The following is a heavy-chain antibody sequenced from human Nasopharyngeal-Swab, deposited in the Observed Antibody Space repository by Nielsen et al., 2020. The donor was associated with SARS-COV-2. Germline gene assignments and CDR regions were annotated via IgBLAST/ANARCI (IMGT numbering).Heavy chain of an antibody. V-gene: IGHV4-61*06. D-gene: IGHD2-15*01. J-gene: IGHJ4*02. Sequence: WIRQPPGKGLEWIGYIYYSGSTNYNPSLKSRVTISVDTSKNQFSLKLSSVTAADTAVYYCAREGNCSGGSCYSYFDYWGQGTLVTVSS. CDR2: IYYSGST. CDR3: AREGNCSGGSCYSYFDY.